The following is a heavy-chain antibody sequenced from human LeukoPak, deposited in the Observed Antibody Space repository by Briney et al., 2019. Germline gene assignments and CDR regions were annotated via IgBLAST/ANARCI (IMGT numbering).Heavy chain of an antibody. CDR3: AREGWDLNALDI. J-gene: IGHJ3*02. Sequence: GGSLRLSCAASGFTFSSYAMSWIRQAPGKGLVWVSYISSRSSNKYYADSVKGRFTISRDNAKNSLYLQMSSLRAEGTAIYYCAREGWDLNALDIWGQGTMVTVSP. V-gene: IGHV3-48*04. CDR1: GFTFSSYA. CDR2: ISSRSSNK. D-gene: IGHD1-26*01.